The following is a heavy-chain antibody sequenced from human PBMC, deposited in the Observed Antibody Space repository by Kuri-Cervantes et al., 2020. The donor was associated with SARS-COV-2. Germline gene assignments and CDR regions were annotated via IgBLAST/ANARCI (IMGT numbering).Heavy chain of an antibody. CDR2: ISWNSGII. J-gene: IGHJ4*02. CDR1: GFTFSSYS. Sequence: GGSLRLSCAASGFTFSSYSMNWVRQAPGKGLEWVAGISWNSGIIAYADSVKGRFTISRDNAKNSLYLQMNSLRAEDTAVYYCARGFNLYSSSWFSYFDYWGQGTLVTVSS. D-gene: IGHD6-13*01. V-gene: IGHV3-48*04. CDR3: ARGFNLYSSSWFSYFDY.